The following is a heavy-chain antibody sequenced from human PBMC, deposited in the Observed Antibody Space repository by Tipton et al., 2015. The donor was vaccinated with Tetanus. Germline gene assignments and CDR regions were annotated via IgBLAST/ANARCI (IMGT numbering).Heavy chain of an antibody. CDR2: ISYDGSNK. CDR3: ARDPGWDGYVAGGFDP. J-gene: IGHJ5*02. Sequence: SLRLSCAASGFTFSSYAMHWVRQAPGKGLEWVAVISYDGSNKYYADSVKGRFTISRDNSKNTLYLQMNSLRAEDTAVYYCARDPGWDGYVAGGFDPWGQGTLVTVSS. CDR1: GFTFSSYA. V-gene: IGHV3-30-3*01. D-gene: IGHD5-24*01.